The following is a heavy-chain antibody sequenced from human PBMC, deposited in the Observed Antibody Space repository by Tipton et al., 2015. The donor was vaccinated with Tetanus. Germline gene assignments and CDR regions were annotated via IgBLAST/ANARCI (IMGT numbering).Heavy chain of an antibody. V-gene: IGHV4-4*02. J-gene: IGHJ4*02. CDR1: GGSISSNYW. CDR3: AREPAATGTSLFDD. CDR2: ISHNGST. D-gene: IGHD6-13*01. Sequence: SLRLSCAVSGGSISSNYWWSWVRQSPGTGLEWIGEISHNGSTNYNPSLKSRVTISVDKSKNQISLRLGSVTAADTAMYYCAREPAATGTSLFDDWGQGALVTVSS.